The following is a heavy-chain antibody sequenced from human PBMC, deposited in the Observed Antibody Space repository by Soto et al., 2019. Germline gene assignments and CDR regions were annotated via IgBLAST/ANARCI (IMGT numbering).Heavy chain of an antibody. Sequence: GGSLRLSCAASGFTFSSYAMSWVRQAPGKGLEWVSAISGSGGSTYYADSVKGRFTISRDNSKNTLYLQMNSLRAEDTAVYYCAKGQDDYGDYYGGSDAFDIWGQGTMVTVSS. CDR2: ISGSGGST. J-gene: IGHJ3*02. CDR1: GFTFSSYA. D-gene: IGHD4-17*01. CDR3: AKGQDDYGDYYGGSDAFDI. V-gene: IGHV3-23*01.